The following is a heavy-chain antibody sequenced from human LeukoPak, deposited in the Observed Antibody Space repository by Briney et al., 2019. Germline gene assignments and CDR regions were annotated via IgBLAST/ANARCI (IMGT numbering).Heavy chain of an antibody. J-gene: IGHJ4*02. CDR3: ARDRAVRYFDY. V-gene: IGHV3-48*03. Sequence: GGSLRLSCAASGFSFSSYEMNWVRLAPGKGLEWVSYISSSGTTIYYADSVKGRFTISRDNAKKSLYLQMNSLRAEVTAVYYCARDRAVRYFDYRGQGTLVTVSS. CDR2: ISSSGTTI. CDR1: GFSFSSYE.